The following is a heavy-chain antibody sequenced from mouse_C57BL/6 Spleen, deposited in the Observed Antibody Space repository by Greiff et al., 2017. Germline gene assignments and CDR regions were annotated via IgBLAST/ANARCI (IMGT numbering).Heavy chain of an antibody. Sequence: VQLQQSGAELVRPGASVKLSCKASGYTFTDYYINWVKQRPGQGLEWIARIYPGSGNTYYNEKFKGKATLTAEKSSSTAYMQLSSLTSEDSAVYFCARFYYDYAVDYWGQGTTLTVSS. CDR3: ARFYYDYAVDY. CDR1: GYTFTDYY. D-gene: IGHD2-4*01. CDR2: IYPGSGNT. J-gene: IGHJ2*01. V-gene: IGHV1-76*01.